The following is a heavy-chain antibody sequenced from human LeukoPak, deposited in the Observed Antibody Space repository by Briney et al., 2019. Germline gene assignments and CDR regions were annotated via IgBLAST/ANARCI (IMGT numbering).Heavy chain of an antibody. J-gene: IGHJ4*02. Sequence: GGSLRLSCAASGFTFSSYAMHWVRQAPGKGLEWVAVISYDGSNKYYADSVKGRFTISRDNSKNTLYLQMNSLRAEDTAVYYCARAPNNAWHNFDCWGQGTLVTVSS. CDR3: ARAPNNAWHNFDC. CDR1: GFTFSSYA. D-gene: IGHD1/OR15-1a*01. V-gene: IGHV3-30*04. CDR2: ISYDGSNK.